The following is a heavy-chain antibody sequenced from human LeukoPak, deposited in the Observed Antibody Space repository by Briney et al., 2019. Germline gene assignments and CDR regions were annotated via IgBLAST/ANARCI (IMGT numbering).Heavy chain of an antibody. V-gene: IGHV1-24*01. J-gene: IGHJ4*02. D-gene: IGHD5-18*01. CDR1: GYALTELS. CDR3: ATDRKDTAMMGY. CDR2: FDPEDGET. Sequence: GASVKVSCKVSGYALTELSMHWVRQAPGKGLEWMGGFDPEDGETIYAQKFQGRVTMTEDTSTDTAYMELSSLRSEDTAVYYCATDRKDTAMMGYWGQGTLVTVSS.